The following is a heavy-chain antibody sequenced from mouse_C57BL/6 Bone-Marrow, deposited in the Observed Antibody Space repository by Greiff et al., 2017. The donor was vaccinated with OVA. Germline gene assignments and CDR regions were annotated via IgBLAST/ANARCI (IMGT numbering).Heavy chain of an antibody. CDR1: GFTFSSYG. CDR2: ISSGGSYT. D-gene: IGHD2-1*01. J-gene: IGHJ4*01. Sequence: DVMLVESGGDLVKPGGSLKLSCAASGFTFSSYGMSWVRQTPDKRLEWVATISSGGSYTYYPDSVKGRFTISRDNAKNTLYLQMSSLKSEDTAMYYCASLLGMDYWGQGTSVTVSS. V-gene: IGHV5-6*02. CDR3: ASLLGMDY.